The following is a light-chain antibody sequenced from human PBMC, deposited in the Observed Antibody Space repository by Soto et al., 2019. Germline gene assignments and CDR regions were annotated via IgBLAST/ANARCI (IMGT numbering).Light chain of an antibody. Sequence: EVVLTQSPGTQSLSPGERATLSCRASQSVRSTYLAWYQQKPGQAPRLLIYGASKRQRGVPDRFSGGGSETDFTLTISSLEPEDFAVYYCQQFSGSVTFGGGTRVDIK. J-gene: IGKJ4*01. CDR2: GAS. V-gene: IGKV3-20*01. CDR1: QSVRSTY. CDR3: QQFSGSVT.